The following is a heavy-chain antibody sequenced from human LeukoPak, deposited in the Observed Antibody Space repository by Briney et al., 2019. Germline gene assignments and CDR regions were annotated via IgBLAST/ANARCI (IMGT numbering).Heavy chain of an antibody. V-gene: IGHV1-2*02. D-gene: IGHD6-13*01. J-gene: IGHJ3*02. Sequence: ASVKVSCKASGYTFTSYYMHWVRQAPGQGLEWMGWMNPNSGNTGYAQKFQGRVTMTRDTSISTAYMELSRLRSDDTAVYYCARDGTATDAFDIWGQGTMVTVSS. CDR3: ARDGTATDAFDI. CDR2: MNPNSGNT. CDR1: GYTFTSYY.